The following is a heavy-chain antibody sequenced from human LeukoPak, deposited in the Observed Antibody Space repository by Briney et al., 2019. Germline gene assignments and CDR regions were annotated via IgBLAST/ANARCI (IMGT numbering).Heavy chain of an antibody. Sequence: PGGSLRLSCAASGFTVSSNYMSWVRQAPGKGLVWVSQINGDGSITEYADSVKGRFTISRDNAKNTLYLQMNSLRVDDTAVYYCAGNLAHWGQGTLVTVSS. V-gene: IGHV3-74*03. J-gene: IGHJ4*02. D-gene: IGHD3-16*01. CDR3: AGNLAH. CDR2: INGDGSIT. CDR1: GFTVSSNY.